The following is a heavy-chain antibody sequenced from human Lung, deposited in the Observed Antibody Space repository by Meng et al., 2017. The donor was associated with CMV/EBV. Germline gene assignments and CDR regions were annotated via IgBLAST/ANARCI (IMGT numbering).Heavy chain of an antibody. Sequence: SVKVSXKASRGTLTNFAINWVRQAPGQGLQWLGGIIPTFRTPHYAQKFQGRVAITTDDPMTTVYMELSSLKFDDTAVYYCARGPFRPEAFHVWGQGTVVTVSS. CDR2: IIPTFRTP. D-gene: IGHD1-14*01. J-gene: IGHJ3*01. CDR1: RGTLTNFA. CDR3: ARGPFRPEAFHV. V-gene: IGHV1-69*05.